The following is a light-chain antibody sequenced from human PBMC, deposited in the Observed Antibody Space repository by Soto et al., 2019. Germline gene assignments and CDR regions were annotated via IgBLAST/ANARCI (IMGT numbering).Light chain of an antibody. CDR3: QQYGSSPQDT. V-gene: IGKV3-20*01. Sequence: EIVLTQSPGTLSLSPGERATLSCRASQSISTSYLAWYQQKPCQATGLLIYGSSSRATGIPDRFSGSGSGTDFTLTISSLEPEDFAVYYCQQYGSSPQDTFGQGTKVDIK. CDR1: QSISTSY. CDR2: GSS. J-gene: IGKJ1*01.